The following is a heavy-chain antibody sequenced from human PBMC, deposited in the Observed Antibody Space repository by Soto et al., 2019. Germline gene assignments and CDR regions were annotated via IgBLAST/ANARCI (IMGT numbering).Heavy chain of an antibody. Sequence: GGSLRLSCAASGFTFSNYARKWVRQAPGKGLEWVSLIGESGTPTYYADSVKGRFTISRDNSGNTLFLEMYSLRAEDTAVYYCARYIPGVRYYGMDVWGQGTTVTVSS. CDR2: IGESGTPT. V-gene: IGHV3-23*01. J-gene: IGHJ6*02. D-gene: IGHD2-2*01. CDR1: GFTFSNYA. CDR3: ARYIPGVRYYGMDV.